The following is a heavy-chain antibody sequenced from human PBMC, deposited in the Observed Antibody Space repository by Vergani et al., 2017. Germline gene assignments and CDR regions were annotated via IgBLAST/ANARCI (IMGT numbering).Heavy chain of an antibody. V-gene: IGHV3-23*01. CDR1: GFTFSSYA. D-gene: IGHD3-10*01. J-gene: IGHJ4*02. CDR2: ISGSGGSK. Sequence: EVQLLESGGGLVQPGGSLRLSCAASGFTFSSYAMSWVRQAPGKGLEWVSAISGSGGSKYYADSVKGRFTISRDNSKNTLYLQMNSLRAEDTAVYYCAKVGYYGSGSYDYWGQGTLVTVSS. CDR3: AKVGYYGSGSYDY.